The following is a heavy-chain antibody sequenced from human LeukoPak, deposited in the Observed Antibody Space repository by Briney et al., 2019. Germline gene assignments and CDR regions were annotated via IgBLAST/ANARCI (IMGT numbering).Heavy chain of an antibody. D-gene: IGHD3-3*01. V-gene: IGHV3-48*01. Sequence: GGSLRLSCAASGFTFTIFGFNWVRQAPGKVPEWVSYIDARSGITYYADSVQGRFTISRDNAQESVFLQMNSLRADDTAVCYCARTYDFGRGPPGDAFDNWGPGTLVTVSS. CDR1: GFTFTIFG. CDR2: IDARSGIT. CDR3: ARTYDFGRGPPGDAFDN. J-gene: IGHJ3*02.